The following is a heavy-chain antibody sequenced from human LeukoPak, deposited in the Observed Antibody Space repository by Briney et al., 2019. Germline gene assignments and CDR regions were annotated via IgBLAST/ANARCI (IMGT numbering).Heavy chain of an antibody. J-gene: IGHJ6*02. V-gene: IGHV3-48*04. CDR2: ISSSTTII. CDR3: ARDNAEHGMDV. CDR1: GFTFSVYS. Sequence: GGSLRLSCAASGFTFSVYSMNWVRQAPGKGLEWVSYISSSTTIIYDADSVKGRFTISRDNAKNSLYLQMNSLRAEDTAVYYCARDNAEHGMDVWGQGTTVIVSS. D-gene: IGHD1-14*01.